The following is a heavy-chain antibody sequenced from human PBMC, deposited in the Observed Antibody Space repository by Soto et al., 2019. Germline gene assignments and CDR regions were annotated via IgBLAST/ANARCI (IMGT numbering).Heavy chain of an antibody. J-gene: IGHJ4*02. CDR2: ITSNGDST. Sequence: VGSLRLSCAAFGFDFNKYAMTWVRQAPGKGLQWVSSITSNGDSTYYADSVKGRFTTSRDNSKNTLYLQMNSLRADDTAVFYCAKDSPSYTTSPFYFDSWGQGTLVTVSS. CDR3: AKDSPSYTTSPFYFDS. D-gene: IGHD2-2*02. CDR1: GFDFNKYA. V-gene: IGHV3-23*01.